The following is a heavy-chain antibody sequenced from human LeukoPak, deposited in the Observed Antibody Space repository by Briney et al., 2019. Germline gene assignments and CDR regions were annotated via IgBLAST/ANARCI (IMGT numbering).Heavy chain of an antibody. CDR3: AKALFEGEFDY. CDR2: ISWNSGYI. D-gene: IGHD3-16*01. J-gene: IGHJ4*02. Sequence: GRSLRLSCAASGFTFDDYVMNWVRQAPGKGLEWVSSISWNSGYIAYADSVKGRFTISRDNAKNSLYLQKNNLRTEDTALYFCAKALFEGEFDYWGQGTQVTVSS. V-gene: IGHV3-9*01. CDR1: GFTFDDYV.